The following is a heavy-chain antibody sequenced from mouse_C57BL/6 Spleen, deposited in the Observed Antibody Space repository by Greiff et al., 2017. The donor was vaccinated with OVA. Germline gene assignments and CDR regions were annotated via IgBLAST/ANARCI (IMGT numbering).Heavy chain of an antibody. D-gene: IGHD1-1*01. Sequence: VQLKQSGPVLVKPGASVKMSCKASGYTFTDYYMNWVKQSHGKSLEWIGVINPYNGGTSYNQKFKGKATLTVDKSSSTAYMELNSLTSEDSAVYYCARGNYYGSSSYVDYWGQGTTLTVSS. CDR3: ARGNYYGSSSYVDY. J-gene: IGHJ2*01. CDR1: GYTFTDYY. CDR2: INPYNGGT. V-gene: IGHV1-19*01.